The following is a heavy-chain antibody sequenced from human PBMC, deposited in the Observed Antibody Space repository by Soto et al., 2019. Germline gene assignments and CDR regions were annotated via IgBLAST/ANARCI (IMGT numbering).Heavy chain of an antibody. CDR3: VKGGSSKFDP. CDR1: GGSISRYY. D-gene: IGHD1-26*01. CDR2: IYYTGST. V-gene: IGHV4-59*01. Sequence: ETLSLTCTVSGGSISRYYWSWIRQPPGKGLEWIGYIYYTGSTNYNPSLKSRVTISVDTSKNQFSLKLSSVTAADTAVYYCVKGGSSKFDPWGQGTLVTVSS. J-gene: IGHJ5*02.